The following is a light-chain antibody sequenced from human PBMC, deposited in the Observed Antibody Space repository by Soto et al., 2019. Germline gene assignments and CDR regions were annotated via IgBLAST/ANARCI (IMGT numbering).Light chain of an antibody. Sequence: QSVLTQAPSASGTPGQRVTISCSGSSSNIGSDFVSWYQQLPGTAPQLLIYHNYQRPSAVPDRFSGSKSGTSAALPISDVRSEDEDDYYCSTWDAGLSSYVFGAGTKLTVL. CDR1: SSNIGSDF. J-gene: IGLJ1*01. V-gene: IGLV1-47*01. CDR3: STWDAGLSSYV. CDR2: HNY.